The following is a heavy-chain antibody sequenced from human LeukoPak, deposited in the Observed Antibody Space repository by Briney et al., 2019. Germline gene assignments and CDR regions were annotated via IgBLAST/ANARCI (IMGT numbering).Heavy chain of an antibody. D-gene: IGHD6-19*01. Sequence: NPWETLTLTCAVCGGSFNGYSWSWIRQPPGKGLEWIGEINHSGGANYNPSLKSRVTISLDTSKNQFSLKLSSVTAADTAVYYCAIWAVVAERAYWGQGTLVTVSS. J-gene: IGHJ4*02. V-gene: IGHV4-34*01. CDR3: AIWAVVAERAY. CDR1: GGSFNGYS. CDR2: INHSGGA.